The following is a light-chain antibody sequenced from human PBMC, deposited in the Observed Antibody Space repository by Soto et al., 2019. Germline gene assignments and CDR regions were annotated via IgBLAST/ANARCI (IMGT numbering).Light chain of an antibody. J-gene: IGLJ1*01. CDR1: SSDVGFYTH. Sequence: QSVLTQPPSVSGSPGQSVTISCTGTSSDVGFYTHVSWYQQHPGKAPKFVIYGVNQRPSGVPDRFSGSKSGNTASLTISGLQAEDEADYYCCSYAGTPYVFGSGTKVTVL. CDR3: CSYAGTPYV. CDR2: GVN. V-gene: IGLV2-11*01.